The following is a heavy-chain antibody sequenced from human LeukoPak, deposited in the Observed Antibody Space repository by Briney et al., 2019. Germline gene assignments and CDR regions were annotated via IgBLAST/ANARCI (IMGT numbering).Heavy chain of an antibody. V-gene: IGHV4-39*07. CDR3: ASGITRGYSYGYVSKPRNFDY. Sequence: PSETLSLTCTVSGVSISSSSYYWGWIRQPPGKGLEWIGSIYYSGSTYYNPSLKSRVTISVDTSKNQFSLKLSSVTAADTAVYYCASGITRGYSYGYVSKPRNFDYWGQGTLVTVSS. CDR1: GVSISSSSYY. J-gene: IGHJ4*02. CDR2: IYYSGST. D-gene: IGHD5-18*01.